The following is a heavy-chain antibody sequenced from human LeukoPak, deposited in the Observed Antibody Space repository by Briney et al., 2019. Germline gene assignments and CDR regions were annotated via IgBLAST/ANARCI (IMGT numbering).Heavy chain of an antibody. D-gene: IGHD1-26*01. CDR1: GGSISSSNYY. Sequence: SETLSLTCTVSGGSISSSNYYWGWIRQPPGKGLEWIGSIYYSGSTYYNPSLKSRVTISVDTSKNQFSLKLSSVTAADTAVYYCARSIVPGPRKVDYWGQGTLVTVSS. CDR2: IYYSGST. CDR3: ARSIVPGPRKVDY. V-gene: IGHV4-39*01. J-gene: IGHJ4*02.